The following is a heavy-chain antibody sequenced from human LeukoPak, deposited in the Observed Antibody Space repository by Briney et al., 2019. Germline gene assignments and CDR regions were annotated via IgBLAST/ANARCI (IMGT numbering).Heavy chain of an antibody. D-gene: IGHD3-22*01. V-gene: IGHV4-39*01. Sequence: MPSEALSLTCTVSGGSISSSSYYWGWIRQPPGKGLEWIGCMYYSGSSYYNPSLKSRVTISVDTSKNQFSLKLSSVTAADTAVYYCASKRLFRWYFDYWGQGTLVTVS. CDR2: MYYSGSS. J-gene: IGHJ4*02. CDR3: ASKRLFRWYFDY. CDR1: GGSISSSSYY.